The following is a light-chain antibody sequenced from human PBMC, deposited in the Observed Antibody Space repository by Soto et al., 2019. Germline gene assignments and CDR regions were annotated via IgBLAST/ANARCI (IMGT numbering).Light chain of an antibody. J-gene: IGLJ1*01. CDR3: QSYDTSLRGSRV. CDR2: GNT. CDR1: SSNIGAGYD. Sequence: QSVMTQPPSVSGAPGQRVTISCTGISSNIGAGYDVHWYHQLPGTAPKLLIYGNTIRPSGVPDRFSGSKSGSSDSLAITGLQAEDEADYYCQSYDTSLRGSRVFGTGTKVTVL. V-gene: IGLV1-40*01.